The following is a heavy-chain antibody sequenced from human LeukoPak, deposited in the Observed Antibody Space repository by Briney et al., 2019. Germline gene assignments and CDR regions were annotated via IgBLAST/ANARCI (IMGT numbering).Heavy chain of an antibody. CDR2: IYYSGST. CDR1: GGSISSSSYY. D-gene: IGHD3-10*01. J-gene: IGHJ3*02. Sequence: PSETLSLTCTVSGGSISSSSYYWGWIRQPPGKGLEWIGSIYYSGSTYYNPSLKSRVTISVDTSKNQFSLKLSSVTAADTAVYYCARPRILVDIQLWFGDGAFDIWGQGTMVTVSS. CDR3: ARPRILVDIQLWFGDGAFDI. V-gene: IGHV4-39*01.